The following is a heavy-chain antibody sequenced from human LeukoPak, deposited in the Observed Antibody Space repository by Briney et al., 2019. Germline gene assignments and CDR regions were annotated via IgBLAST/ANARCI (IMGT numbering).Heavy chain of an antibody. V-gene: IGHV3-30*18. CDR1: GFTFSTYG. Sequence: QPGGSLRLSCVASGFTFSTYGMHWVRQAPGKGLEWVAIISYDGSNKYYADSVKGRFTISRDNSKNTLYLQMDSLRAEDTAVYYCAKDRGGSGYYFFDYWGQGTLVTVSS. CDR2: ISYDGSNK. CDR3: AKDRGGSGYYFFDY. D-gene: IGHD3-22*01. J-gene: IGHJ4*02.